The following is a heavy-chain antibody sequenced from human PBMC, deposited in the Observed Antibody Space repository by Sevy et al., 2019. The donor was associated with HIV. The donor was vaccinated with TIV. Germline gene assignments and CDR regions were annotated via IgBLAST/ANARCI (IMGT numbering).Heavy chain of an antibody. Sequence: GGSLRLSCAASGFTFSSYGMHWVRQAPGKGLEWVAFIRYDGSNKYYADSVKGRFTISRDNSKNTRYLQMNNLRAGDTAVYYCAKSFLGYCSSTSCYWYYFDYWGQGTLVTVSS. CDR3: AKSFLGYCSSTSCYWYYFDY. V-gene: IGHV3-30*02. CDR1: GFTFSSYG. D-gene: IGHD2-2*01. CDR2: IRYDGSNK. J-gene: IGHJ4*02.